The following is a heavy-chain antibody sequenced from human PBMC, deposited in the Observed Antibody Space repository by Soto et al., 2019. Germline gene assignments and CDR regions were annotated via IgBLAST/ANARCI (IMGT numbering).Heavy chain of an antibody. CDR1: GGSISSGNYY. V-gene: IGHV4-30-4*01. CDR3: ATMGTPATGLYFFDY. D-gene: IGHD2-15*01. J-gene: IGHJ4*02. CDR2: ISYSGST. Sequence: QVQLQESGPGLVKPSQTLSLTCTVSGGSISSGNYYWSWIRQPPGKGLEWIGFISYSGSTYYSTSLKSQVNTSVDTSKSQFSLNLSFVTAADTAVYYCATMGTPATGLYFFDYWGQGSLVTVSS.